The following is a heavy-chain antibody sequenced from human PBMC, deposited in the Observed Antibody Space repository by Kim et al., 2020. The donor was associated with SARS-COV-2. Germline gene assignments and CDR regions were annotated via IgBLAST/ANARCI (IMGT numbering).Heavy chain of an antibody. Sequence: DTVKGRFTSSRDNYKNTLYLKMNSLRAEDTAVYYCAKDSPYYYGSGSPDYWGQGTLVTVSS. V-gene: IGHV3-30*02. CDR3: AKDSPYYYGSGSPDY. D-gene: IGHD3-10*01. J-gene: IGHJ4*02.